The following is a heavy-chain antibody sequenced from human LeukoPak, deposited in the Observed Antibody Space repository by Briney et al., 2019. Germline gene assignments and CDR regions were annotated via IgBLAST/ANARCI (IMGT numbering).Heavy chain of an antibody. CDR1: GYTFTSFF. CDR3: ARNYYDSSGYYTGENWFDP. J-gene: IGHJ5*02. V-gene: IGHV1-46*01. D-gene: IGHD3-22*01. Sequence: ASVKVSCKASGYTFTSFFMHWVRQALGQGLEWMGVIHPSGGSTTYAQKFQGRVTMTGDTSTSTVYMELSSLKSKDTAVYYCARNYYDSSGYYTGENWFDPWGQGTLVTVSS. CDR2: IHPSGGST.